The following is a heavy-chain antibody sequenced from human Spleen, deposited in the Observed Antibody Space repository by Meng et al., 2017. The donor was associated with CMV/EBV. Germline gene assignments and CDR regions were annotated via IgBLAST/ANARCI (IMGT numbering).Heavy chain of an antibody. J-gene: IGHJ4*02. CDR3: AREGSYTYDY. CDR1: GFTFGDYA. Sequence: GGSLRLSCAASGFTFGDYAMHWVRQAPGKGLEWVSSITWNSGTIVYADSVKGRFTISRDNAKNSLYLQMNSLRAEDTAVYYCAREGSYTYDYWGQGTLVTVSS. D-gene: IGHD1-26*01. V-gene: IGHV3-9*01. CDR2: ITWNSGTI.